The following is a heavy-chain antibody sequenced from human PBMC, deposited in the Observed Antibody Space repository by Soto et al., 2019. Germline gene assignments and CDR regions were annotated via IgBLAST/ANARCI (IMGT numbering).Heavy chain of an antibody. D-gene: IGHD3-16*01. V-gene: IGHV1-3*01. CDR3: ARELGEWEAAAGMDV. J-gene: IGHJ6*02. Sequence: ASVKVSCKASGYTFPGYAMHCARQAPGQRLEWMGWLNARNGNTKYSQKVQGRVTISRDTSASTAYMELSSQSSEDTAVNYFARELGEWEAAAGMDVWGQGTTFTVS. CDR2: LNARNGNT. CDR1: GYTFPGYA.